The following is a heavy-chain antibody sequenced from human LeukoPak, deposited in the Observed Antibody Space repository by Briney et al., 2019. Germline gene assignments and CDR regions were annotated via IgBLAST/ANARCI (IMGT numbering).Heavy chain of an antibody. CDR1: GFTFTSSA. CDR3: AAIKYSYGFLGAFDI. J-gene: IGHJ3*02. D-gene: IGHD5-18*01. V-gene: IGHV1-58*01. Sequence: SVKVSCKASGFTFTSSAVQWVQQARGQRLEWIGWIVVGSGNTNYAQKFQERVTITRDMSTSTAYMELSSLRSEDTAVYYCAAIKYSYGFLGAFDIWGQGTMVTVSS. CDR2: IVVGSGNT.